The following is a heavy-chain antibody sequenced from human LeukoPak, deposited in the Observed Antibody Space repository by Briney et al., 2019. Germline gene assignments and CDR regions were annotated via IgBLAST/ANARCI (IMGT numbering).Heavy chain of an antibody. J-gene: IGHJ4*02. CDR3: ARVQTGTIDY. CDR1: GGSISSHY. Sequence: SETLSLTCTVSGGSISSHYWSWIRQPPGKGLEWIGYVYYSGSTNYNPSLKSRVTISVDTSKNQFSLKLSSVTAADTAVYYCARVQTGTIDYWGQGTLVTVSS. D-gene: IGHD1-1*01. CDR2: VYYSGST. V-gene: IGHV4-59*11.